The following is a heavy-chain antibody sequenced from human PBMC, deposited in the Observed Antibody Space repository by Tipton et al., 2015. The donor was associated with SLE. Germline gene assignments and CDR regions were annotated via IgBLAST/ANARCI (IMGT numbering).Heavy chain of an antibody. CDR3: AKVGRIAVAGTGPFDY. CDR2: IRYDGTDQ. CDR1: GFTFSSYD. J-gene: IGHJ4*02. D-gene: IGHD6-19*01. Sequence: SLRLSCAASGFTFSSYDMHWVRQAPGKGLECMAFIRYDGTDQYYADSVKGRFTISRDNSKNTLYLQMNSLRAEDTAVYYCAKVGRIAVAGTGPFDYWGQGTLVTVSS. V-gene: IGHV3-30*02.